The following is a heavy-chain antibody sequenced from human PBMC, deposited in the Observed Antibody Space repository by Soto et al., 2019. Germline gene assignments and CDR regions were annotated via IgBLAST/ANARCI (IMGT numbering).Heavy chain of an antibody. D-gene: IGHD6-13*01. Sequence: EVQLLESGGGLVQPGGSLRLSCAASGFTFSSYAMTWVRQAPGKGLEWVSSSTSSGNTYYADSVKGRFTISRDNSKNTLYLQMNSLRAEDTAVYSCARYTSTWGIHWGQGTLVTVSS. CDR2: SSTSSGNT. CDR3: ARYTSTWGIH. CDR1: GFTFSSYA. V-gene: IGHV3-23*01. J-gene: IGHJ4*02.